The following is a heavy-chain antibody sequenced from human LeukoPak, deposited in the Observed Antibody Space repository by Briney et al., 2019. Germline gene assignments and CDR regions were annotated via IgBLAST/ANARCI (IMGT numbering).Heavy chain of an antibody. Sequence: GGSVRLSCAASGFTLSSYAMRGVRQARGRGLEWFSAISDSGNTYHADSVKGRFTISRDSSKNTLFLQMNRLRPEDAAVYYCAKAPVTTCRGAYCYPFDYWGQGTLVTVSS. CDR3: AKAPVTTCRGAYCYPFDY. CDR1: GFTLSSYA. CDR2: ISDSGNT. D-gene: IGHD2-21*01. J-gene: IGHJ4*02. V-gene: IGHV3-23*01.